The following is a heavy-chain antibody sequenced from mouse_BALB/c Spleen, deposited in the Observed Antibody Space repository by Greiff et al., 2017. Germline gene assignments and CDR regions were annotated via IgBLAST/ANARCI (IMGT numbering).Heavy chain of an antibody. Sequence: EVQLVESGGGLVKPGGSLKLSCAASGFTFSSYAMSWVRQTPEKRLEWVASISSGGSTYYPDSVKGRFTISRDNARNILYLQMSSLRSEDTAMYYCARGRMYDYAMDYWGQGTSVTVS. J-gene: IGHJ4*01. CDR3: ARGRMYDYAMDY. CDR2: ISSGGST. D-gene: IGHD2-10*02. V-gene: IGHV5-6-5*01. CDR1: GFTFSSYA.